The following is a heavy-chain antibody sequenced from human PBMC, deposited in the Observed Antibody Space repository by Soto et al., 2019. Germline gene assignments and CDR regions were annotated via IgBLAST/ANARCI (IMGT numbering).Heavy chain of an antibody. CDR3: ARDSGAARTRYYYYGMNG. D-gene: IGHD6-6*01. Sequence: PSETLSLTCAVSGGSISSGGYSWSWIRQPPGKGLEWIGYIYHSGSTYYNPSLKSRVTISVDRSKNQFSLKMSSVTAADTAVYYCARDSGAARTRYYYYGMNGWGQGNKVTVSS. J-gene: IGHJ6*02. V-gene: IGHV4-30-2*01. CDR2: IYHSGST. CDR1: GGSISSGGYS.